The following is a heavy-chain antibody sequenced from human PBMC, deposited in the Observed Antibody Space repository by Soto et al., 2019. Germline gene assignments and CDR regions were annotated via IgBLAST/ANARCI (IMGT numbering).Heavy chain of an antibody. J-gene: IGHJ6*02. D-gene: IGHD6-25*01. CDR2: IYYSGST. CDR3: ARDRQEADYYYYGMDV. Sequence: TLSLTCTVSVGSISSGDYYWSWIRQPPGKGLEWIGYIYYSGSTYYNPSLKSRVTISVDTSKNQFSLKLSSVTAADTAVYYCARDRQEADYYYYGMDVWGQGTTVTVSS. CDR1: VGSISSGDYY. V-gene: IGHV4-30-4*01.